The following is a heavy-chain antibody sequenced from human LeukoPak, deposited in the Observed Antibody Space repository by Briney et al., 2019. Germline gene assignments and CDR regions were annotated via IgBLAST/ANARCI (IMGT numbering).Heavy chain of an antibody. V-gene: IGHV3-23*01. CDR2: ISGSGGST. CDR1: GFTFSSYA. CDR3: AKDQGTWSGYYLYWFDP. Sequence: TGGSLRLSCAASGFTFSSYAMSWVRQAPGKGLEWVSAISGSGGSTYYADSVKGRFTISRDNSKNTLYLQMNSLRAEDTAVYYCAKDQGTWSGYYLYWFDPWGQGTLVTVSS. J-gene: IGHJ5*02. D-gene: IGHD3-3*01.